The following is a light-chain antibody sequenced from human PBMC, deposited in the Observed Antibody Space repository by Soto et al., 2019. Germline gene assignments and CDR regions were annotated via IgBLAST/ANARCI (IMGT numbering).Light chain of an antibody. CDR2: DIS. Sequence: ERVMTQSPATLSVSPGDRATRCSRAGQSVSSNLAWYQQKPGQPPRLLIYDISTRGTGIPTRFSGSGSGTEFTLTISSLQSEDFAVYYCQQYNSWPLTFGGGTKVDIK. V-gene: IGKV3D-15*01. J-gene: IGKJ4*01. CDR3: QQYNSWPLT. CDR1: QSVSSN.